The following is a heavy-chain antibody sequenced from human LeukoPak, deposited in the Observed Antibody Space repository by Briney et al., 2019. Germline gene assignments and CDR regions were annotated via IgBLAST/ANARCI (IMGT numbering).Heavy chain of an antibody. D-gene: IGHD1-26*01. CDR1: GGSFSGYY. CDR3: ARGGVSEGDSGSYQNDY. V-gene: IGHV4-34*01. Sequence: PSETLSLTCAVYGGSFSGYYWSWIRQPPGKGLEWIGEINHSGSTNYNPSLKSRVTISVDTSKNQFSLKLSSVTAADTAVYYCARGGVSEGDSGSYQNDYWGQGTLVTVSS. CDR2: INHSGST. J-gene: IGHJ4*02.